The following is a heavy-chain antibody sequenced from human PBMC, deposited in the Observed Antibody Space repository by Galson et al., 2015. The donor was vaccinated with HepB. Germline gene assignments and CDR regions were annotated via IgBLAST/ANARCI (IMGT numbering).Heavy chain of an antibody. CDR2: IRSKANSYAT. CDR1: GFTFSGSA. V-gene: IGHV3-73*01. CDR3: TRHAPTDFWSGYWVMDV. J-gene: IGHJ6*03. Sequence: SLRLSCAASGFTFSGSAMHWVRQASGKGLEWVGRIRSKANSYATAYAASVKGRFTISRDDSKNTAYLQMNSLKTEDTAVYYCTRHAPTDFWSGYWVMDVRGKGTTVTVSS. D-gene: IGHD3-3*01.